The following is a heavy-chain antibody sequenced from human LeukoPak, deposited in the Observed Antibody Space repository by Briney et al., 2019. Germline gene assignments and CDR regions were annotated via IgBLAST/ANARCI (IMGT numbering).Heavy chain of an antibody. Sequence: GGSLRLSCAASGFTFSSYGMTWVRQAPGRGLEWVSYISSSSSTIYYADSVKGRFTISRDNAKNSLYLQLNSLRAEDTAVYYCATDLIHYYGSGAKTWGQGTLVTVSS. D-gene: IGHD3-10*01. J-gene: IGHJ5*02. V-gene: IGHV3-48*01. CDR2: ISSSSSTI. CDR3: ATDLIHYYGSGAKT. CDR1: GFTFSSYG.